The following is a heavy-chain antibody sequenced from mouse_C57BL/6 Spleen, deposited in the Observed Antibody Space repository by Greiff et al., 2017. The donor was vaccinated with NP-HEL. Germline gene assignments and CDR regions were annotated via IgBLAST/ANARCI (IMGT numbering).Heavy chain of an antibody. J-gene: IGHJ3*01. CDR2: IYPRDGST. CDR3: ARRVAMINAWFAY. Sequence: QVQLQQSDAELVKPGASVKISCKVSGYTFTDPTIHWMKQRPEPGLEWIGYIYPRDGSTQYNEKFKGKATLTADKSSSTAYMQLNSLTSEDSAVYFCARRVAMINAWFAYWGQGTLVTVSA. V-gene: IGHV1-78*01. CDR1: GYTFTDPT. D-gene: IGHD2-4*01.